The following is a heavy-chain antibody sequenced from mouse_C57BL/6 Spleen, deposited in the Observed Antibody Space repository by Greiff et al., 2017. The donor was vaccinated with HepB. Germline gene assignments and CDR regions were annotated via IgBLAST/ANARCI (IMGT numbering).Heavy chain of an antibody. Sequence: QVQLQQPGTELVKPGASVKLSCKASGYTFTSYWMHWVKQRPGQGLEWIGNINPSNGGTNYNEKFKSKATLTVDKSSSTDYMQLSSLTSEDSGVYYCASNDLLRYYAMDCWGQGTSVTVSS. J-gene: IGHJ4*01. V-gene: IGHV1-53*01. D-gene: IGHD1-1*01. CDR1: GYTFTSYW. CDR3: ASNDLLRYYAMDC. CDR2: INPSNGGT.